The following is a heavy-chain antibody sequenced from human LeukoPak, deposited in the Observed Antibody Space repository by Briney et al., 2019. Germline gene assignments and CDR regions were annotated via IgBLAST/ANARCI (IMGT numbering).Heavy chain of an antibody. CDR3: ARGAYYYGSGLPFDP. CDR1: GGSISSCY. Sequence: SETLSLTCSVSGGSISSCYWSWIRQPAGKGLEWIGRIYTSGSTNYNPSLKSRVTMSVDTSKNQFSLKLSSVTAADTAVYYCARGAYYYGSGLPFDPWGQGTLVTVSS. CDR2: IYTSGST. J-gene: IGHJ5*02. D-gene: IGHD3-10*01. V-gene: IGHV4-4*07.